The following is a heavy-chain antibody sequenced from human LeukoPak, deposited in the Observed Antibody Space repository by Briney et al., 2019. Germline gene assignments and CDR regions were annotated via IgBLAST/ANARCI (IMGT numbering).Heavy chain of an antibody. CDR2: IYHSGST. D-gene: IGHD3-22*01. V-gene: IGHV4-38-2*02. CDR1: GYSISSGYY. Sequence: PSETLSLTCTVSGYSISSGYYWGWIRQPPGKGLEWIGSIYHSGSTYYNPSLKSRVTISVDTSKNQFSLKLSSVTAADTAVYFCARGPYPYDSSGAFDIWGQGTMVTVSS. CDR3: ARGPYPYDSSGAFDI. J-gene: IGHJ3*02.